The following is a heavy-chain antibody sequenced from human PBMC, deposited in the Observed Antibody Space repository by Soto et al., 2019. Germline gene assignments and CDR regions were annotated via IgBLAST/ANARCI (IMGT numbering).Heavy chain of an antibody. J-gene: IGHJ2*01. CDR2: ISGSGGST. CDR1: GFTFSSYA. CDR3: ATSADLKTYSSSWYRDWYFDL. V-gene: IGHV3-23*01. D-gene: IGHD6-13*01. Sequence: GGSLRLSCAASGFTFSSYAMSWVRQAPGKGLEWVSAISGSGGSTYYADSVKGRFTISRDNSKNTLYLQMNSLRAEDTAVYYCATSADLKTYSSSWYRDWYFDLWGRGTLVTVSS.